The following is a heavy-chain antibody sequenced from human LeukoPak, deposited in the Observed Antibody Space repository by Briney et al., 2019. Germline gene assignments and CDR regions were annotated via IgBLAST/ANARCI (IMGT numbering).Heavy chain of an antibody. CDR3: AKDQDYDSSGYYLSAFDI. CDR2: ISGSGGST. Sequence: GGSLRLSCAASGFTFSSYGMSWVRQAPGKGLEWVSAISGSGGSTYYADSVEGRFTISRDNSKNTLYLQMNSLRAEDTAVYYCAKDQDYDSSGYYLSAFDIWGQGTMVTVSS. J-gene: IGHJ3*02. D-gene: IGHD3-22*01. V-gene: IGHV3-23*01. CDR1: GFTFSSYG.